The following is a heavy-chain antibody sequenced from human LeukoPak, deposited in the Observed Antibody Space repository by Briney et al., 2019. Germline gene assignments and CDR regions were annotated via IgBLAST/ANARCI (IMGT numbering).Heavy chain of an antibody. D-gene: IGHD3-10*01. CDR3: ARGLANFAGSYYRGNLGPNWLDP. V-gene: IGHV1-2*02. CDR2: INPDSGDT. J-gene: IGHJ5*02. Sequence: GASVKVSCKASGYTFTGYYMHWVRQAPGQGLEWMGWINPDSGDTNYAQKFQGRITMTRDTSISTAYMELSSLRSDDTAVYYCARGLANFAGSYYRGNLGPNWLDPWGQGTLVTVSS. CDR1: GYTFTGYY.